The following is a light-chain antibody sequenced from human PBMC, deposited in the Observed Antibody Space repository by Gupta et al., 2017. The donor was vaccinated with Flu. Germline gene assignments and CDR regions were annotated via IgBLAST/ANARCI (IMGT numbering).Light chain of an antibody. CDR3: CSYAGSSTLGV. CDR1: SSDVGSYNL. V-gene: IGLV2-23*01. J-gene: IGLJ3*02. CDR2: EGS. Sequence: QSALTQPASVSGSPGQPITISCTGTSSDVGSYNLVSWYQQHPGKAPKLMIYEGSKRPSGVSNRFSGSKSGNTASLTISGLQAEDEADYCCCSYAGSSTLGVFGGGTKLTVL.